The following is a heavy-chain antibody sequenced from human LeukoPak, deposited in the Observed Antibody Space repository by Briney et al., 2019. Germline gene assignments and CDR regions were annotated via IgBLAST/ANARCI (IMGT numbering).Heavy chain of an antibody. V-gene: IGHV4-30-2*01. D-gene: IGHD5-18*01. Sequence: SETLSPTCAVSGGSISSGGYSWSWIRQPPGKGLEWIGYIYHSGSTYYNPSLKSRVTMSVCRSKNQFSLKLSSVTAADTAVYYCARGSGYPAYYFAYWGQGTLVTVSS. CDR3: ARGSGYPAYYFAY. CDR1: GGSISSGGYS. J-gene: IGHJ4*02. CDR2: IYHSGST.